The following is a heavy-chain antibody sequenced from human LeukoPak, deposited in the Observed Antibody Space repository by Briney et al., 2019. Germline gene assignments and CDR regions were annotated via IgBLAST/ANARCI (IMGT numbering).Heavy chain of an antibody. V-gene: IGHV3-23*01. J-gene: IGHJ5*02. Sequence: GGSLRLSCAASGFTFSTYAMTWVRQAPGKGLEWVSGISGRGGSTYYADSVQGRFTISRDNSKNTLYLQMNSLRAEDTAVYYCAKVVDGQWLVRGSFDPWGQGTLVTVSS. D-gene: IGHD6-19*01. CDR2: ISGRGGST. CDR3: AKVVDGQWLVRGSFDP. CDR1: GFTFSTYA.